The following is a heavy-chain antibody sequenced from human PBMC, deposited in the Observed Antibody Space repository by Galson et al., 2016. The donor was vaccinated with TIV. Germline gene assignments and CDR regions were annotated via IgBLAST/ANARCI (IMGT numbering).Heavy chain of an antibody. J-gene: IGHJ6*02. CDR2: IYSGGST. D-gene: IGHD2-21*01. CDR3: ARDRRHCGNECYLYYYYGMDV. CDR1: EFIVSSNY. Sequence: SLRLSCAASEFIVSSNYMTWVRQAPGKGLEWVSLIYSGGSTTYADSVKGRFTISRDNFKNTVYLQMNSLRADDTAVYYCARDRRHCGNECYLYYYYGMDVWGQGTTVTVSS. V-gene: IGHV3-66*02.